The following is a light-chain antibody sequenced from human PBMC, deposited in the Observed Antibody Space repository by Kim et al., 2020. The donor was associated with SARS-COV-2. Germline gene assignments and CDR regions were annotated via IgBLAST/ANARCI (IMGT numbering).Light chain of an antibody. J-gene: IGLJ3*02. CDR3: HSRDSSDTRWV. Sequence: SYELTQDPAVSVALGQTVSITCQGDSLRSYYATWFQQKPGQAPVLVIYGENNRPSGIPDRFSGSSSGNTASLTISGAQAEDEADYYCHSRDSSDTRWVFGGGTQLTVL. CDR1: SLRSYY. V-gene: IGLV3-19*01. CDR2: GEN.